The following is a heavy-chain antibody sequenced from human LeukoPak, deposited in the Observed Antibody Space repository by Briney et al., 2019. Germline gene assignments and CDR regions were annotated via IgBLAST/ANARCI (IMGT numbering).Heavy chain of an antibody. CDR3: ARREGTGDRPFDY. CDR2: ISAYNGNT. CDR1: GYTFTSFG. Sequence: ASVKVSCKASGYTFTSFGISWVRQAPGQGLEWMGWISAYNGNTNYAQKLQGRVTMTRDTSISTAYMELSRLRSDDTAVYYCARREGTGDRPFDYWGQGTLVTVSS. D-gene: IGHD7-27*01. V-gene: IGHV1-18*01. J-gene: IGHJ4*02.